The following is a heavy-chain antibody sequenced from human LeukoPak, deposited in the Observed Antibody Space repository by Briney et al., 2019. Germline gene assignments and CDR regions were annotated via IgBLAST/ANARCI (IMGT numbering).Heavy chain of an antibody. D-gene: IGHD6-13*01. J-gene: IGHJ4*01. Sequence: SETLSLTCAVYGGSFSGYYWSWIRQPPGKGLEWIGEINHSGSTNYNPSLKSRVTISVDTSKNQFSLRLSSVTAADTAVYYCARGSSWYQPDYWGQEPWSPSPQ. V-gene: IGHV4-34*01. CDR1: GGSFSGYY. CDR2: INHSGST. CDR3: ARGSSWYQPDY.